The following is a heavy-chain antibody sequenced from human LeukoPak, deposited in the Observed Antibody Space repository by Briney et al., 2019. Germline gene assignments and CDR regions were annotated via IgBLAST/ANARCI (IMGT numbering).Heavy chain of an antibody. CDR3: ARDRGSLRYFDWLPRPFYYYYGMDV. V-gene: IGHV1-18*01. CDR2: ISAYNGNT. CDR1: GYTFTSYG. Sequence: ASVTVSCKASGYTFTSYGIIWVRQAPGQGLEWMGWISAYNGNTNYAQKLQGRVTMTTDTSTSTAYMELRSLRSDDTAVYYCARDRGSLRYFDWLPRPFYYYYGMDVWGQGTTVTVSS. J-gene: IGHJ6*02. D-gene: IGHD3-9*01.